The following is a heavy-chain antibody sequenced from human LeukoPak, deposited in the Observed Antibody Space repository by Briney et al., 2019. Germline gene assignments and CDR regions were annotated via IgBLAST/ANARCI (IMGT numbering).Heavy chain of an antibody. CDR2: IYHSGST. CDR1: GYSISSHYC. V-gene: IGHV4-38-2*02. D-gene: IGHD3-10*01. Sequence: SETLSLTCSVSGYSISSHYCWGWIRQPPGKGLEWIGSIYHSGSTYYNPSLKSRVTISVDTSKNQFSLKLSSVTAADTAVYYCARGDVLLWFGELEGGYYFDYWGQGTLVTVSS. CDR3: ARGDVLLWFGELEGGYYFDY. J-gene: IGHJ4*02.